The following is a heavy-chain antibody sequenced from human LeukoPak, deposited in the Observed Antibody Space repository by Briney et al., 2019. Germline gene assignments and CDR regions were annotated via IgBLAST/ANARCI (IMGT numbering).Heavy chain of an antibody. V-gene: IGHV3-23*01. CDR2: TRGSGGST. CDR1: GFTFSSYA. D-gene: IGHD1-26*01. J-gene: IGHJ4*02. CDR3: AKPAYSGSYYDFDS. Sequence: GGSLRLSCAASGFTFSSYAVSWVRQAPGKGLEWVSATRGSGGSTYYADSVKGRFTISRDNSKNTLYLQMNSLRAEDTAVYYCAKPAYSGSYYDFDSWGQGTLVTVSS.